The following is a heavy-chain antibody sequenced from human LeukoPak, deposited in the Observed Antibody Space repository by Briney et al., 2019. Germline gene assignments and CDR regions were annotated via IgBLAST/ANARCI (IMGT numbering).Heavy chain of an antibody. CDR3: ARRSSELDAFDI. CDR1: GGSISSYY. V-gene: IGHV4-59*08. J-gene: IGHJ3*02. D-gene: IGHD1-26*01. CDR2: IYYSGST. Sequence: SETLSLTCTVSGGSISSYYWSWIRQPPGKGLEWIGYIYYSGSTNYNPSLKSRVTISVDTSKNQFSLKLSSVTAADTAVHYCARRSSELDAFDIWGQGTMVTVSS.